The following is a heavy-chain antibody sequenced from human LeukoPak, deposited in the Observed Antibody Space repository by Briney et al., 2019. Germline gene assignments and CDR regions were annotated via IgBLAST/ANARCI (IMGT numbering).Heavy chain of an antibody. D-gene: IGHD6-13*01. CDR1: GFTFSSYW. J-gene: IGHJ6*02. Sequence: GGSLRLSCAASGFTFSSYWMSWVRQAPGKGLEWVANIKQDGSEKYYADSVKGRFTMSRDNAKNSLYLQMNSLRAEDTAVYYCAKALSTFYSSSYYYAMDVWGQGTTVTVSS. V-gene: IGHV3-7*01. CDR2: IKQDGSEK. CDR3: AKALSTFYSSSYYYAMDV.